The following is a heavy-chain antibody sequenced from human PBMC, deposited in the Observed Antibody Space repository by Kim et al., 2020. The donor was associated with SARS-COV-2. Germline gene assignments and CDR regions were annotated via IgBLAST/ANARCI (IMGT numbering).Heavy chain of an antibody. J-gene: IGHJ4*02. D-gene: IGHD3-22*01. CDR3: AYYDSEGGDY. CDR2: YN. Sequence: YNDYAVSVKSRITINPDTSKNQFSLQLNSVTPEDTAVYYCAYYDSEGGDYWGQGTLVTVSS. V-gene: IGHV6-1*01.